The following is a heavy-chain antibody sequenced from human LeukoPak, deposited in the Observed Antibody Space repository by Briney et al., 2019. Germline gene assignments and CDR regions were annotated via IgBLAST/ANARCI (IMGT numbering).Heavy chain of an antibody. J-gene: IGHJ4*02. CDR1: GASISSYY. D-gene: IGHD5-24*01. V-gene: IGHV4-4*07. CDR3: ARSWGLQFVHDY. Sequence: PSETLSLTCTVSGASISSYYWSWIRQPAGKGLEWIGRIYTSGSTNYNPSLKSRVTISVDKSKNQFSLKVSSVTAADTAVYYCARSWGLQFVHDYWGQGTLVTVSS. CDR2: IYTSGST.